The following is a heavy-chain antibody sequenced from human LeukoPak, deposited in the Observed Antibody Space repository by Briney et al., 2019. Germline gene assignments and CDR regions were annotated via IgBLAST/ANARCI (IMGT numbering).Heavy chain of an antibody. Sequence: PSETLSLTCTVSGGSISSYYWSWIRQPPGKGLEWIGYIYSSGSTNYNPSLKSRIPISVDTSKHQFSLKLSSVTAADTAVYYCARFAYCGGHCWYYFDYWGQGSLVTVSS. CDR3: ARFAYCGGHCWYYFDY. CDR2: IYSSGST. J-gene: IGHJ4*02. V-gene: IGHV4-59*01. D-gene: IGHD2-21*02. CDR1: GGSISSYY.